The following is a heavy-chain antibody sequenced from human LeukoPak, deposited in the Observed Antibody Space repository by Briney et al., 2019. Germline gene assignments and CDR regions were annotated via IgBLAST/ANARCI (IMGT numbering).Heavy chain of an antibody. V-gene: IGHV1-2*06. J-gene: IGHJ5*02. Sequence: ASVKVSCKASGYTFTGYYMHWVRQAPGQGLEWMGRIIPNSGGTNYAQKFQGRVTMTRDTSISTAYMELSRLRSDDTAVYYCARVVGPRIAAAGNWFDPWGQGTLVTVSS. CDR2: IIPNSGGT. CDR1: GYTFTGYY. D-gene: IGHD6-13*01. CDR3: ARVVGPRIAAAGNWFDP.